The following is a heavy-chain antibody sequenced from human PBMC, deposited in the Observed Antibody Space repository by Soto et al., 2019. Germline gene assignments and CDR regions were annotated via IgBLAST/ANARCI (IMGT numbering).Heavy chain of an antibody. V-gene: IGHV1-18*04. CDR2: ISAKKGNT. D-gene: IGHD2-15*01. CDR1: GYTFTSYG. J-gene: IGHJ6*02. CDR3: AREILSPDFYFHGIDV. Sequence: QGQLVQSGAEVKKPGASVKVSCKASGYTFTSYGISWVRQAPGQGLEWMGWISAKKGNTKYAQKFQGRVTMTTDTSTSTAYMELMSLRSDDTAVYYCAREILSPDFYFHGIDVWGQGTTVTVSS.